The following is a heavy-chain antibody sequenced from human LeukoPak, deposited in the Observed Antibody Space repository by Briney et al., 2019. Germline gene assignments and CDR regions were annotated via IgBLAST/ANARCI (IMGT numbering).Heavy chain of an antibody. CDR1: GGTFSSYA. J-gene: IGHJ4*02. CDR2: IIPILGIA. V-gene: IGHV1-69*04. Sequence: GASVKVSCKASGGTFSSYAISWVRQAPGQGLEWMGRIIPILGIANYAQKFQGRVTITADKSTSTAYMELSSLRSEDTAVYYCARDDCSGGSCYSDYWGQGTLVTVSS. D-gene: IGHD2-15*01. CDR3: ARDDCSGGSCYSDY.